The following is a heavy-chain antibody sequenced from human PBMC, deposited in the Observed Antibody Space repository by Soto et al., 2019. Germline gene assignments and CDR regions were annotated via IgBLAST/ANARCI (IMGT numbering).Heavy chain of an antibody. J-gene: IGHJ5*02. CDR3: ARGNLYYDILTGYYRFDP. D-gene: IGHD3-9*01. CDR1: GGTFSSYT. V-gene: IGHV1-46*03. Sequence: ASVKVSCKASGGTFSSYTISWVRQAPGQGLEWMGIINPSGGSTSYAQKFQGRVTMTRDTSTSTVYMELSSLRSEDTAVYYCARGNLYYDILTGYYRFDPWGQGTLVTVSS. CDR2: INPSGGST.